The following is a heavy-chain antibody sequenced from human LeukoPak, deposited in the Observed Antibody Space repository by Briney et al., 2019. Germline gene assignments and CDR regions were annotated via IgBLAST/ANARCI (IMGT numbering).Heavy chain of an antibody. CDR3: ARQNPMTDFDY. CDR1: GYTFTSYP. J-gene: IGHJ4*02. CDR2: INAGNGDT. D-gene: IGHD2-21*02. V-gene: IGHV1-3*03. Sequence: ASVKASCKASGYTFTSYPMHWVRQAPGQRLEWMGWINAGNGDTKYSQDFQGRVTITRDTSASTAYMELSSLRSEDMAVYYCARQNPMTDFDYWGQGTLVTVSS.